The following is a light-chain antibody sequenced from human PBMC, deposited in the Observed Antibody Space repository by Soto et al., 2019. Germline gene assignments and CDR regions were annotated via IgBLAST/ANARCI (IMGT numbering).Light chain of an antibody. CDR3: EDSCSCAGR. Sequence: ETVMTQSPATLSVSPGARATLSCRASQSVSSDLAWYQEKPGQAPRLLMFGASMRATNISARFTGSRPLPGLTVTTGRLHSENCAVSFCEDSCSCAGRLGQGTRVEIK. CDR1: QSVSSD. CDR2: GAS. J-gene: IGKJ1*01. V-gene: IGKV3-15*01.